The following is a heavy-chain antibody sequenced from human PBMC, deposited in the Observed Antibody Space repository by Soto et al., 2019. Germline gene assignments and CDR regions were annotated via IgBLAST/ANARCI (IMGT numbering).Heavy chain of an antibody. V-gene: IGHV4-31*03. CDR1: GGSISSGGYY. D-gene: IGHD3-22*01. CDR2: IYYSGST. J-gene: IGHJ4*02. CDR3: ARGYPDYYDSSGYYYYFDY. Sequence: SETLSLTCTVSGGSISSGGYYWSWIRQHPGKGLEWIGYIYYSGSTYYNPSLKSRVTISVDTSKNQFSLKLSSVTAADTAVYYCARGYPDYYDSSGYYYYFDYWGQGTLVTVSS.